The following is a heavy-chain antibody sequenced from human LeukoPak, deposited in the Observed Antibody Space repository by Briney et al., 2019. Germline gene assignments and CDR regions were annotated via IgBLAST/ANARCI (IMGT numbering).Heavy chain of an antibody. J-gene: IGHJ3*02. CDR2: ISYDGSNK. CDR3: ARDRLGSSYDAFDI. Sequence: PGGSLRLSCAASGFTFSSYAMHWVRQAPGKGLEWVAVISYDGSNKYYADSVKGRFTISRDNAKNSLYLQMNSLRAEDTAVFYCARDRLGSSYDAFDIWGQGTMVTVSS. V-gene: IGHV3-30*04. CDR1: GFTFSSYA. D-gene: IGHD6-13*01.